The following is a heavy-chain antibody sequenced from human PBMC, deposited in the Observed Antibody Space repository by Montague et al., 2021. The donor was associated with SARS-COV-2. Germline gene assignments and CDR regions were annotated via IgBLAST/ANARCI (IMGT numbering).Heavy chain of an antibody. CDR3: ARTRAGGRYYSRNYYYHYDMDV. CDR2: IYYSGST. J-gene: IGHJ6*02. CDR1: GDSISSDY. D-gene: IGHD1-26*01. Sequence: SETLSLTCTVSGDSISSDYWSWIRQSPGKGLEWIGYIYYSGSTNYNPSLKSRVTISIDTSKNQFSLKLNSVTAADTAVFYCARTRAGGRYYSRNYYYHYDMDVWGQGTTVTVSS. V-gene: IGHV4-59*08.